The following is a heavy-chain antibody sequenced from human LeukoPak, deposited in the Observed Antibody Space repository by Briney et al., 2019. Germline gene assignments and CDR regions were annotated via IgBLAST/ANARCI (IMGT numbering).Heavy chain of an antibody. Sequence: PGGSLRLSCAASGFTFSSYGMHWVRQAPRKGLAWVAFIRYDGSNKYYADSVKGRFTISRDNSKNTLYLQMNSLRAEDTAVYYCAKAANYYDSSGYEYWGQGTLVTVSS. J-gene: IGHJ4*02. CDR1: GFTFSSYG. D-gene: IGHD3-22*01. V-gene: IGHV3-30*02. CDR3: AKAANYYDSSGYEY. CDR2: IRYDGSNK.